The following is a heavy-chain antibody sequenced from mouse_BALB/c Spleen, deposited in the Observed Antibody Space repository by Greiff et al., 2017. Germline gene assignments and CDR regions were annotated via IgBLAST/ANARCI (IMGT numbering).Heavy chain of an antibody. V-gene: IGHV1S137*01. CDR1: SYTFTDYA. D-gene: IGHD2-14*01. J-gene: IGHJ3*01. Sequence: VQLQQPGPELVRPGASVKLSCKGSSYTFTDYAMHWVKQRPAQGLEWIGVISTYYGNTNYNQKFKGKATMTVDKSSSTAYMELARLTSEDSAVYSCARFEGDYGYGGVAGLDYWGQGTLVTVSA. CDR3: ARFEGDYGYGGVAGLDY. CDR2: ISTYYGNT.